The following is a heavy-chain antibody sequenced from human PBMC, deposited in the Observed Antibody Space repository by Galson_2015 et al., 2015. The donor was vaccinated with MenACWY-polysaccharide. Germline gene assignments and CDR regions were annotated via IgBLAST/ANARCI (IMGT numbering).Heavy chain of an antibody. CDR1: GYTFTNYA. CDR3: ARDPKPVTTPAPMGLLDY. D-gene: IGHD3-10*01. CDR2: INTNTGNP. J-gene: IGHJ4*01. V-gene: IGHV7-4-1*02. Sequence: SVKVSCKASGYTFTNYAINWVRQAPGQGLEWLGRINTNTGNPTYAQGFTGRLVFSLDTSVSTAYLQISSLKAEDTAVYYCARDPKPVTTPAPMGLLDYSGHGTLSTVSS.